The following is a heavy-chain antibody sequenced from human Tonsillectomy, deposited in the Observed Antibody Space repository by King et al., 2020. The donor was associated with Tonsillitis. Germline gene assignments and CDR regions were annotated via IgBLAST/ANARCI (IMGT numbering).Heavy chain of an antibody. CDR2: IIPIFGTA. J-gene: IGHJ5*02. D-gene: IGHD2-15*01. CDR1: GGTFSSYA. CDR3: ARVEAVVVVVTATYYWFDP. V-gene: IGHV1-69*12. Sequence: QLVQSGAEVKKPGSSVKVSCKASGGTFSSYAINWVRQAPGQVLEWMGGIIPIFGTANYAQKFQGRVTITADESTSTAYMELSSLRSEDTAVYYCARVEAVVVVVTATYYWFDPWGQGTLVTVSS.